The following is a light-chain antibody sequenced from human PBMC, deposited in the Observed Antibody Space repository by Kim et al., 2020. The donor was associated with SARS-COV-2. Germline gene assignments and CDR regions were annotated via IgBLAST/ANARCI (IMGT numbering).Light chain of an antibody. CDR1: ISNIGSNT. V-gene: IGLV1-44*01. Sequence: RGTIAGSGSISNIGSNTLRWYQRFLGTDPKLLIFTNNERPSGVPDRCSGSKSGTSASLAISGLQSEDDADCYCASWDGSLKGPVFGGETQLTVL. J-gene: IGLJ2*01. CDR2: TNN. CDR3: ASWDGSLKGPV.